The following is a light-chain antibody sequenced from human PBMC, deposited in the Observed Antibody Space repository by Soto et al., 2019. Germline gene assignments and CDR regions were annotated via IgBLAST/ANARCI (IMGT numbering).Light chain of an antibody. CDR3: QSYDSGRGDYWV. Sequence: QSVLTQPPSVSGAPGQRVTISCTGSSSNIGAGYDVHWYQQLPGTAPKLLIYGNTNRPSGVPDRFSGSKSGTSASLAITGLQAEDEADYYCQSYDSGRGDYWVFGGGTKLTVL. CDR2: GNT. J-gene: IGLJ3*02. CDR1: SSNIGAGYD. V-gene: IGLV1-40*01.